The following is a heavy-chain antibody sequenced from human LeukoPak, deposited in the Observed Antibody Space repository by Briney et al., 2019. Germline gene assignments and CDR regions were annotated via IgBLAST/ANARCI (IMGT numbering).Heavy chain of an antibody. CDR1: GGSFSSGSYY. Sequence: SETLSLTCTVSGGSFSSGSYYWSWIRQPPGTGLEWIGYIYYSGSTNYNPSLNSRVTISIDTSKNQFSLSLSSVTAADTAVYYCARVSPSGVWDVWGQGTTVTVSS. J-gene: IGHJ6*02. CDR2: IYYSGST. D-gene: IGHD3-10*01. CDR3: ARVSPSGVWDV. V-gene: IGHV4-61*01.